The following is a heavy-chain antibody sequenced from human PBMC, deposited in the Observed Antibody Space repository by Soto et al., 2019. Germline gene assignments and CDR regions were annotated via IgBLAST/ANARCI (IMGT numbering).Heavy chain of an antibody. CDR1: GFSFSTYA. Sequence: EVQLLESGGGLVQPGGSLRLSCAASGFSFSTYAMHWVRQAPGKGLEWVSAISGSGGSTYYAASVKGRFTISRDNSKSTLYLQINSLRAEDTAVYYCAKVKFDFWDGYEYWGQGTLVTVSS. J-gene: IGHJ4*02. CDR3: AKVKFDFWDGYEY. V-gene: IGHV3-23*01. CDR2: ISGSGGST. D-gene: IGHD3-3*01.